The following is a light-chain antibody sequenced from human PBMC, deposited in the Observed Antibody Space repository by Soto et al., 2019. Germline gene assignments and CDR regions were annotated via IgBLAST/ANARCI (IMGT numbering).Light chain of an antibody. Sequence: DVVMTQSPLSLPVTLGQPASISCRSSQSLIHSDGDTYLNWFQQRPGQSPRRLIYKVSDRDSGVPHRFTGSGSGTDFTLKISRVEAEDVAFYYFLQCTHSPLTFGQGPEVEIK. V-gene: IGKV2-30*02. CDR2: KVS. CDR3: LQCTHSPLT. J-gene: IGKJ1*01. CDR1: QSLIHSDGDTY.